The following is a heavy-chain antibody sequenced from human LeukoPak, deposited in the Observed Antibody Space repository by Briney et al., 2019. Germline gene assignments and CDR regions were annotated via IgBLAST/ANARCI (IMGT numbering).Heavy chain of an antibody. CDR3: ASRIVGTPDYFDY. V-gene: IGHV3-9*01. Sequence: PGRSLRLSCAASGFTFDDYAMHWVRQAPGKGLEWVSGISWNSGSIGYADSVKGRFTISRDNAKNSLYLQMNSLRVEDTAVYYCASRIVGTPDYFDYWGQGTLVTVSS. J-gene: IGHJ4*02. D-gene: IGHD1-26*01. CDR1: GFTFDDYA. CDR2: ISWNSGSI.